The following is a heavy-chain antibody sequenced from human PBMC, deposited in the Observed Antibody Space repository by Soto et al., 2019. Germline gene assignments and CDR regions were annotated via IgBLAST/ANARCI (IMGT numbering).Heavy chain of an antibody. J-gene: IGHJ6*02. Sequence: TGGSLRLSCTASGFNFSRFWTHWVRQVPGRGLVWVSHINSDGSRTSYADSVKGRFTISRDNAKNTLYLQMNSLRAEDTAVYYCARDLSSCSSARCYSFYYGMDLWSQGTTVTVSS. D-gene: IGHD2-2*01. CDR2: INSDGSRT. CDR1: GFNFSRFW. CDR3: ARDLSSCSSARCYSFYYGMDL. V-gene: IGHV3-74*01.